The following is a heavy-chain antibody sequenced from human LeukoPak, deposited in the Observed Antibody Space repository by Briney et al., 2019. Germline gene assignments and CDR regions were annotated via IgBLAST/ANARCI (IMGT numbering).Heavy chain of an antibody. CDR1: RFTVSSNY. J-gene: IGHJ4*02. D-gene: IGHD3-10*01. CDR2: TYSGNST. CDR3: ARGYLEDY. V-gene: IGHV3-66*01. Sequence: GGSLRLSCGACRFTVSSNYMRWVRRSPGKRREWSSVTYSGNSTYSADSEKAKFTISRHNSKNTLYLKMNSLRAEATAVYFCARGYLEDYWGQGTLVTVSS.